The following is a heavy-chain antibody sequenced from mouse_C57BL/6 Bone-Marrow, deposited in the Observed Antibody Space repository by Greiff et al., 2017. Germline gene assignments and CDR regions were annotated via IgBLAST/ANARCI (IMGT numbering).Heavy chain of an antibody. CDR2: ISSGGSYT. CDR1: EYEFPSHD. CDR3: ARRYYDGYYVWFAY. D-gene: IGHD2-3*01. J-gene: IGHJ3*01. Sequence: EVKVVESGGGLVQPGESLKLSCESNEYEFPSHDMSWVRQTPDKRLEWVATISSGGSYTYYPDSVKGRFTISRDNAKNTLYLQMSSLKSEDTAMYYCARRYYDGYYVWFAYWGQGTLVTVSA. V-gene: IGHV5-6*03.